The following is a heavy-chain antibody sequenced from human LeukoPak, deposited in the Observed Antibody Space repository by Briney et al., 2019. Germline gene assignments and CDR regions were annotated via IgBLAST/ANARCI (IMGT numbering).Heavy chain of an antibody. D-gene: IGHD2-15*01. Sequence: SVKVSCKASGSTFSSYAISWVRQAPGQGLEWMGGIIPIFGTANYAQKFQGRVTITTDESTSTAYMELSSLRSEDTAVYYCAREGSHLYCSGGSCFPFDYWGQGTLVTVSS. CDR2: IIPIFGTA. CDR1: GSTFSSYA. V-gene: IGHV1-69*05. J-gene: IGHJ4*02. CDR3: AREGSHLYCSGGSCFPFDY.